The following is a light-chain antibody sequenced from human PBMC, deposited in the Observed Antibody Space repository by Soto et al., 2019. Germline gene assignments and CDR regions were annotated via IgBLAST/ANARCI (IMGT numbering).Light chain of an antibody. Sequence: DIVMTQSPDSLAVSLGERATINCKFSQSVLHSTNNKNYLAWYQQKPGQPPKLLIYWASTRESGVPDRFSGSGSGTDFTLTISSLQAEDVAVYYCQQYYSTPPVTFGPGTKVDIK. V-gene: IGKV4-1*01. J-gene: IGKJ3*01. CDR2: WAS. CDR1: QSVLHSTNNKNY. CDR3: QQYYSTPPVT.